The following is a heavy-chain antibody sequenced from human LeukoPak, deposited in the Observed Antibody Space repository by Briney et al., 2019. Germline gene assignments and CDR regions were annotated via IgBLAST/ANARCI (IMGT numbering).Heavy chain of an antibody. CDR1: GFTFSSYG. Sequence: GGSLRLSCAASGFTFSSYGMHWVRQAPGKGLEWVALIWYDGSNKDYADSVKGRFTISRDNSKNTVYLQMSSLRAEDTAVYSCAKDYGFITPYCYFDLWGRGTLVTVSS. J-gene: IGHJ2*01. CDR2: IWYDGSNK. V-gene: IGHV3-33*06. CDR3: AKDYGFITPYCYFDL. D-gene: IGHD3-22*01.